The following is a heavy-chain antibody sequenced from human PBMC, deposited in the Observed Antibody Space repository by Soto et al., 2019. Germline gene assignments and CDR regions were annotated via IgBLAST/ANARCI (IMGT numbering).Heavy chain of an antibody. J-gene: IGHJ4*02. V-gene: IGHV4-4*02. CDR2: IHHSGPT. CDR1: GDSISSSEW. D-gene: IGHD1-20*01. CDR3: ARGGITAVRNYYFDH. Sequence: QVQLQESGPGLVKPSGTLSLNCKVSGDSISSSEWWSWVRQPPGKGLEWIAEIHHSGPTNYNPSLQSRITMTVYKSKNQISLRLSTVTAADTAVYYCARGGITAVRNYYFDHWGQGTLVTVSS.